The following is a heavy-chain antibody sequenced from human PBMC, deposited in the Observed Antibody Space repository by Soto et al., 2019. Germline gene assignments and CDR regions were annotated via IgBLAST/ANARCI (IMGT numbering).Heavy chain of an antibody. CDR2: IKSKTDGGTT. CDR3: TTAPYITIVLGHPVAADAFDI. Sequence: GGSLRLSCAASGFTFSNAWMNWVRQAPGKGLEWVGRIKSKTDGGTTDYAAPVKGRFTISRDDSKNTLYLQMNSLKTEDTAVYYCTTAPYITIVLGHPVAADAFDIWGPGTMVTLSS. CDR1: GFTFSNAW. D-gene: IGHD3-10*01. V-gene: IGHV3-15*07. J-gene: IGHJ3*02.